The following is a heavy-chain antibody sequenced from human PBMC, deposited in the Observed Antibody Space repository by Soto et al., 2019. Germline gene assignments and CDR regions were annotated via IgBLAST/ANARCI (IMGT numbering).Heavy chain of an antibody. D-gene: IGHD1-26*01. J-gene: IGHJ4*02. V-gene: IGHV3-23*01. Sequence: EVQLLESGGGLVQPGGSLRLSCAASGFTFSTYAMGWVRQAPGKGLQWVSSINSAGGTYYADSVKGRFIISRDNSKNTLYLQMNSRRAEDTAIYYCAKRSPYYFDYWGQGTLVTVSS. CDR2: INSAGGT. CDR3: AKRSPYYFDY. CDR1: GFTFSTYA.